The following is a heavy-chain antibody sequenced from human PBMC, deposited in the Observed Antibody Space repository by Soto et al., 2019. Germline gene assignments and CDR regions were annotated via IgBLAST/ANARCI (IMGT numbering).Heavy chain of an antibody. CDR2: IDVGSANA. J-gene: IGHJ4*02. CDR3: ATNPISGYDPGEDY. D-gene: IGHD5-12*01. V-gene: IGHV1-58*01. Sequence: GASVKVSCKTSGFTFSSSAVHWVRQARGHRLQWIGWIDVGSANANYAQMLQERVTISRDMSTSTAYMELSSLRAEDTAVYYCATNPISGYDPGEDYWGQGTLVTVSS. CDR1: GFTFSSSA.